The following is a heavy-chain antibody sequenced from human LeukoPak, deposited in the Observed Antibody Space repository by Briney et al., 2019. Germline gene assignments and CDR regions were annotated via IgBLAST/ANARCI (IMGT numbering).Heavy chain of an antibody. J-gene: IGHJ1*01. D-gene: IGHD6-13*01. V-gene: IGHV1-69*05. CDR3: ATHPGYSSYLPAEYFQH. CDR1: GGTFSSYA. Sequence: GASVKVSCKASGGTFSSYAISWVRQAPGQGLEWMGGIIPIFGTANYAQKFQGRVTIITDESTSTAYMELSSLRSEDTAVYYCATHPGYSSYLPAEYFQHWGQGTLVTVSS. CDR2: IIPIFGTA.